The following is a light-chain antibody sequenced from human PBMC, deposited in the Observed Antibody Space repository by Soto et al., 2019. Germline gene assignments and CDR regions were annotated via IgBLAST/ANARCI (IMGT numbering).Light chain of an antibody. CDR1: SSEVGGYNY. J-gene: IGLJ3*02. CDR2: DVS. V-gene: IGLV2-14*01. Sequence: QSALTQPASVAGSPGQSITLSCTGTSSEVGGYNYVSWYQQHPGKAPKLMIYDVSNRPSGVSNRFSGAKSGNTASLTISGLQAEDEADYYCSSYTSSSRVFGGGTKLTVL. CDR3: SSYTSSSRV.